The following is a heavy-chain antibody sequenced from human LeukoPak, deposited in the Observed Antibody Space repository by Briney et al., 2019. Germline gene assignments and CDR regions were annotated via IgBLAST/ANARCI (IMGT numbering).Heavy chain of an antibody. CDR1: GYTFTGYY. V-gene: IGHV1-2*06. D-gene: IGHD4-17*01. CDR2: INPNSGGT. J-gene: IGHJ6*03. Sequence: ASVKVSCKASGYTFTGYYMHWVRQAPGQGLEWMGRINPNSGGTNYAQKFQGRVTMTRDTSISTAYMELSRLRSDVTAVYYCARDSFSTVTTYYYYYMDVWGKGTTVTVSS. CDR3: ARDSFSTVTTYYYYYMDV.